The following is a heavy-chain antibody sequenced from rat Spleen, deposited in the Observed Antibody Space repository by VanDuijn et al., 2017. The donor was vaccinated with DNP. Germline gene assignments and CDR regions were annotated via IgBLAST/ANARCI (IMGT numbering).Heavy chain of an antibody. Sequence: EVQLVESGGGLVQPGRSLKLSCTASGFTFSDYNMAWVRQAPKKGLEWVATISYDGSSTYYRDSVKGRFTISRDNAKSTLSLQMNSLRSEDTATYYCARVGDLHDGGDEDVLDVWGQGTSVTVSS. J-gene: IGHJ4*01. D-gene: IGHD1-12*02. CDR3: ARVGDLHDGGDEDVLDV. CDR1: GFTFSDYN. CDR2: ISYDGSST. V-gene: IGHV5-7*01.